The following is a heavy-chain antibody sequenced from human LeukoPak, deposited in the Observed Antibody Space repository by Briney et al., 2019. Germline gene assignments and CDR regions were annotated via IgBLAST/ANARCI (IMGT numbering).Heavy chain of an antibody. CDR3: VRGSVAVAGPTDY. Sequence: PGGPLRLSCAASGFTLSSYGMYWVRQTPGKGLEWVADISYGGSNKYYADSVKGRFTISRDNSENTLYLQINSLRLEDSALYYCVRGSVAVAGPTDYWGQGTLVTVSS. D-gene: IGHD6-19*01. V-gene: IGHV3-30*19. CDR1: GFTLSSYG. J-gene: IGHJ4*02. CDR2: ISYGGSNK.